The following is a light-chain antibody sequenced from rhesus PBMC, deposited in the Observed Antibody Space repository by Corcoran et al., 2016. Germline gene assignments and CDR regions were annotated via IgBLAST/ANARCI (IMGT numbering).Light chain of an antibody. J-gene: IGLJ1*01. CDR1: SSNIGSSD. Sequence: QSVLTQPPSASGAPGQSVSISCSGGSSNIGSSDVFWYQQFPGTAPRLLIFYSHLRPSGVPDRFSGSKSGTSASLAISGLRPEDEADYYCEAWDSRLSGYIFGSGTRLTV. CDR3: EAWDSRLSGYI. V-gene: IGLV1-72*02. CDR2: YSH.